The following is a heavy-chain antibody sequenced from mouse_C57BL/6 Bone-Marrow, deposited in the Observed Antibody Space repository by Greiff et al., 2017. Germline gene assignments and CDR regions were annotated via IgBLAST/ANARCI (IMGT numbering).Heavy chain of an antibody. D-gene: IGHD1-2*01. J-gene: IGHJ2*01. Sequence: VQLQQPGAELVKPGASVKMSCKSSGYTFTSYWITWVKQRPGQGLEWIGDIYPGSGSTNYNEKFKSKATLTVDTSSSTAYMQLSSLTSEDSAVYYGARDYYGPGYYFDYWGQGTTLTVSS. CDR2: IYPGSGST. V-gene: IGHV1-55*01. CDR3: ARDYYGPGYYFDY. CDR1: GYTFTSYW.